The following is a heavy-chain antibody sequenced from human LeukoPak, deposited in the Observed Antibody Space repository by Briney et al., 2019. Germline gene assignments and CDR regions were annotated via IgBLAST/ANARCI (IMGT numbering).Heavy chain of an antibody. Sequence: PSETLSLTCTVSGGSISSYYWSWIRQPPGKGLEWIGYIYYSGSTNYNPPLKSRVTISVDTSKNQFSLKLSSVTAADTAVYYCARGTMVRGVIRPHFDYWGQGTLVTVSS. J-gene: IGHJ4*02. V-gene: IGHV4-59*01. CDR1: GGSISSYY. CDR2: IYYSGST. D-gene: IGHD3-10*01. CDR3: ARGTMVRGVIRPHFDY.